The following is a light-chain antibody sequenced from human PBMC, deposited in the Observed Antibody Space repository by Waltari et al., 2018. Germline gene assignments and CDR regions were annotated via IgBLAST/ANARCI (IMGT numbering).Light chain of an antibody. Sequence: QSALTQPRSVSGSPGPSVAISCTGTSSDVGAYSYVSLYQQHPGKAPKLIIYDVNKRPAGVPHRVSGSKSGNAASLTISGRQAEDEADYYCCSYAANFGGGTKLTVL. V-gene: IGLV2-11*01. CDR1: SSDVGAYSY. J-gene: IGLJ2*01. CDR2: DVN. CDR3: CSYAAN.